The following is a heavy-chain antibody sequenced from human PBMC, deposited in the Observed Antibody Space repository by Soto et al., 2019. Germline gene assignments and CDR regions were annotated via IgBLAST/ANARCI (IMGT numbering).Heavy chain of an antibody. CDR3: AGREYSSSSFYYSYYAVDV. CDR1: GGSFSDYY. CDR2: INHSGNT. Sequence: SETLSLTCAVSGGSFSDYYWSWIRQPPGKGLEWIAEINHSGNTNHNPSLKSRVTVSLGTSKNQFSLKLSSVTAADTAVYYCAGREYSSSSFYYSYYAVDVWGQGTTVTVSS. J-gene: IGHJ6*01. V-gene: IGHV4-34*01. D-gene: IGHD6-6*01.